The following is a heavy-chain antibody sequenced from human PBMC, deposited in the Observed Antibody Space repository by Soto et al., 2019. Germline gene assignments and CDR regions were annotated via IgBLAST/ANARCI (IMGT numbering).Heavy chain of an antibody. Sequence: GGSLRLSCAASGFTFSSYGMHWVRQAPGKGLEWVAVIWYDGSNKYYADSVKGRFTISRDNSKNTLYLQMNSLRAEDTAVYYCASGADYGGNGLLDYWGQGTLVTVSS. CDR2: IWYDGSNK. CDR1: GFTFSSYG. J-gene: IGHJ4*02. CDR3: ASGADYGGNGLLDY. D-gene: IGHD4-17*01. V-gene: IGHV3-33*01.